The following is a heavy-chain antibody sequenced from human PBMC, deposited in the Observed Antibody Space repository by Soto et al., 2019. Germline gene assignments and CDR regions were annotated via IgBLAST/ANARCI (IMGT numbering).Heavy chain of an antibody. V-gene: IGHV4-34*01. CDR1: GVSFSSYY. CDR2: INHSGST. J-gene: IGHJ6*02. D-gene: IGHD6-13*01. Sequence: SATLSLTCAVYGVSFSSYYWSWIRQPPGKGLEWIGEINHSGSTNYNPSLKSRVTISVDTSKNQFSLKLSSVTAADTAVYYCARYSSSWYYYGMDVWGQGTTVTV. CDR3: ARYSSSWYYYGMDV.